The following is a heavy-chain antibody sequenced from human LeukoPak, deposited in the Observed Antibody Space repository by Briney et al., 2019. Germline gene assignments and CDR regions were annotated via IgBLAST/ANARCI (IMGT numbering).Heavy chain of an antibody. V-gene: IGHV4-61*02. CDR3: ARWRMRVGAIDY. Sequence: SQTLSLTCTVSGGSISSGSYYWSWIRQPAGKGLEWIGRIYTSGSTNYNPSLKSRVTISVDTSMNQFSLKLSSVTAADTAVYYCARWRMRVGAIDYWGQGTLVTVSS. CDR1: GGSISSGSYY. J-gene: IGHJ4*02. CDR2: IYTSGST. D-gene: IGHD1-26*01.